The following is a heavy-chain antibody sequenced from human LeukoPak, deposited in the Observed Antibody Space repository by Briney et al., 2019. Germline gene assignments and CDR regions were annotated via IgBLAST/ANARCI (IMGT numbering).Heavy chain of an antibody. Sequence: ASVKVSCKASGYTFTDNWMHWVRQAPGQGLEWIGLINTNSGATSNAQSFQGRVTMTRDMSISTAYMELGRLRLDDTAVYYCARGDGTSWHGYWGQGTLVTLSS. J-gene: IGHJ4*02. CDR3: ARGDGTSWHGY. CDR2: INTNSGAT. D-gene: IGHD6-13*01. V-gene: IGHV1-2*02. CDR1: GYTFTDNW.